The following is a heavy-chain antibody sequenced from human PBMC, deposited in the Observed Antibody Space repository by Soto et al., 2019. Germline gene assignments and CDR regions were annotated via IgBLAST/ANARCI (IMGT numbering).Heavy chain of an antibody. CDR1: GFTFTSYA. V-gene: IGHV3-30-3*01. J-gene: IGHJ4*02. CDR2: ISYDGNNK. Sequence: GGSLRLSCAASGFTFTSYAMHWVRQAPGKGLEWVSVISYDGNNKYYADSVKGRFIISRDNSKNTLFLQVNRLRTDDTAVYYCARDIALAGSRYLEYWGQGALVT. D-gene: IGHD6-19*01. CDR3: ARDIALAGSRYLEY.